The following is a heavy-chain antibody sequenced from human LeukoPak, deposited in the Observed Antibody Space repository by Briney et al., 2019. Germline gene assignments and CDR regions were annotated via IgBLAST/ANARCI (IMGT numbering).Heavy chain of an antibody. CDR2: IIPIFGTA. Sequence: SVKVSCKASGGTFSSYAFSWVRQAPGQGLEWMGGIIPIFGTANYAQKFQGRVTITTDESTSTAYMELSSLRSEDTAVYYCARGQYQLPWGDWFDPWGQGTLVTVSS. D-gene: IGHD2-2*01. V-gene: IGHV1-69*05. CDR3: ARGQYQLPWGDWFDP. CDR1: GGTFSSYA. J-gene: IGHJ5*02.